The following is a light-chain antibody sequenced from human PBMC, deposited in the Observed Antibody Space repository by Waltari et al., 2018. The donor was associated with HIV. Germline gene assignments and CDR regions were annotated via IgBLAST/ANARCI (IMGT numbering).Light chain of an antibody. CDR3: NSYTSISTWV. CDR1: SSDVGSYSY. CDR2: ELR. Sequence: QSALTQPASVSGSPGQSIPISCTGSSSDVGSYSYVSCYQQHPGKAPTLMIFELRNRPAGVSHLFSGSKSGNTASLTISGLQPEDEADYYCNSYTSISTWVFGGGTKLTVL. J-gene: IGLJ3*02. V-gene: IGLV2-14*01.